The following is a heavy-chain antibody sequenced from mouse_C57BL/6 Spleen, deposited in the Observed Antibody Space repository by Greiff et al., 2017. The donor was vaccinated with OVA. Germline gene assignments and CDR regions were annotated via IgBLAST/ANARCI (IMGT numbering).Heavy chain of an antibody. D-gene: IGHD2-4*01. V-gene: IGHV1-26*01. J-gene: IGHJ4*01. CDR2: INPNNGGT. Sequence: EVQLQQSGPELVKPGASVKISCKASGYTFTDYYMNWVKQSHGKSLEWIGDINPNNGGTSYNQKFKGKATLTVDKSSSTAYMELRSLTSEDSAVYYCASRFYYDYDEGGAMDYWGQGTSVTVSS. CDR3: ASRFYYDYDEGGAMDY. CDR1: GYTFTDYY.